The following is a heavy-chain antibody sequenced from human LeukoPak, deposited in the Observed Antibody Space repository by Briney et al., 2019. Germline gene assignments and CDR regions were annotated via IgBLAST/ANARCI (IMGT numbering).Heavy chain of an antibody. CDR1: GVSISSYY. CDR3: ARGVGSIAGAY. CDR2: LFHNGNS. Sequence: SETLSLTCTVSGVSISSYYWSWIRQPPGKGLEWVGYLFHNGNSNYNPSLKSRVTISVDTSKNQFSLKLSSVTAADTAVYYCARGVGSIAGAYWGQGTLVTVSS. J-gene: IGHJ4*02. D-gene: IGHD6-6*01. V-gene: IGHV4-59*01.